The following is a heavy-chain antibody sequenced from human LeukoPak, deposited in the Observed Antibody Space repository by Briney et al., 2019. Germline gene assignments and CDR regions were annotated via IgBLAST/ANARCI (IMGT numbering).Heavy chain of an antibody. D-gene: IGHD3-22*01. CDR1: GGSFSGYY. CDR2: INHSGST. Sequence: SETLSLTCAVYGGSFSGYYWSWIRQPPGKGLEWIGEINHSGSTNYNPSLKCRVTTSVDTSKNQFSLKLSSVTAADTAVYYCARVYYYDSSGYLGPFDYWGQGNLVTVSS. J-gene: IGHJ4*02. CDR3: ARVYYYDSSGYLGPFDY. V-gene: IGHV4-34*01.